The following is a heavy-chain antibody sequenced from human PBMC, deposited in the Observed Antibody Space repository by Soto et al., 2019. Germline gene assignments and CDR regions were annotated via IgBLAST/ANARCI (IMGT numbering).Heavy chain of an antibody. CDR3: AGFSGSSAFDI. J-gene: IGHJ3*02. V-gene: IGHV1-18*01. D-gene: IGHD3-10*01. CDR2: ISAYNGNT. CDR1: GLTLSSPG. Sequence: GGSVKVSRQASGLTLSSPGISWGGQAPGQGLEWMGWISAYNGNTNYAQKLQGRVTMTTDTSTSTAYMELRSLRSDDTAVYYCAGFSGSSAFDIWGQGTMVTVSS.